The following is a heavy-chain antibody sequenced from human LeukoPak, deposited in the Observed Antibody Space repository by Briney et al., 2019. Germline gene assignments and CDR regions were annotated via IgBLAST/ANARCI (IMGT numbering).Heavy chain of an antibody. CDR3: AREEELVSRGSYDY. V-gene: IGHV1-18*01. J-gene: IGHJ4*02. CDR2: ISAYNGNT. D-gene: IGHD6-13*01. CDR1: GYTFTSYG. Sequence: GASVKVSCKASGYTFTSYGISWARQAPGQGLERMGWISAYNGNTNYAQKLQGRVTMTTDTSTSTAYMELRSLRSDDTAVYYCAREEELVSRGSYDYWGQGTLVTVSS.